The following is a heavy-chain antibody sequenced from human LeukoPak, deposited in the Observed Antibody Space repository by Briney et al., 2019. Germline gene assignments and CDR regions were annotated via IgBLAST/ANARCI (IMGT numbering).Heavy chain of an antibody. D-gene: IGHD3-10*01. CDR2: ISGSGGST. Sequence: GGSLRPSCAASGFTFSSYAMSWVRQAPGKGLEWVSAISGSGGSTYYADSVKGRFTISRDNSKNTLYLQMNSLRAEDTAVYYCASSVWFGDPYSKYWGQGTLVTVSS. CDR1: GFTFSSYA. CDR3: ASSVWFGDPYSKY. J-gene: IGHJ4*02. V-gene: IGHV3-23*01.